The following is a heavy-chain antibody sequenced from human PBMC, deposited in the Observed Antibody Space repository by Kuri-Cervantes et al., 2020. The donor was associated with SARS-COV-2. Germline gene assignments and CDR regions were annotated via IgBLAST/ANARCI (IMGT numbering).Heavy chain of an antibody. CDR2: IYSDGST. D-gene: IGHD3-16*01. J-gene: IGHJ6*02. V-gene: IGHV3-66*01. CDR1: GFTVSSNY. CDR3: VRWGGLGGRGTYYYFYAMDV. Sequence: GGSLRLSCAASGFTVSSNYMTWVRQAPGKGPEWVSIIYSDGSTFYADSVKGRFTISRDNSKNMLHLQMNSLRAEGTAVYYCVRWGGLGGRGTYYYFYAMDVWGQGTTVTVSS.